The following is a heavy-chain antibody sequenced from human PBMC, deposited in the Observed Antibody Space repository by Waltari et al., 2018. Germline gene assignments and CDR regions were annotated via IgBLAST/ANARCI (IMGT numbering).Heavy chain of an antibody. V-gene: IGHV3-53*01. D-gene: IGHD5-12*01. CDR3: ARGNNIVATTFDY. Sequence: EVQLVASGGGFIQPGGSLRLSCAASGFTVSSNYMSWVRQAPGKGLEWVSVIYSGGSTYADSVKGRFTISRDNSKNTLYLQMNSLGAEDTAVYYCARGNNIVATTFDYWGQGTLVTVSS. CDR2: IYSGGST. CDR1: GFTVSSNY. J-gene: IGHJ4*02.